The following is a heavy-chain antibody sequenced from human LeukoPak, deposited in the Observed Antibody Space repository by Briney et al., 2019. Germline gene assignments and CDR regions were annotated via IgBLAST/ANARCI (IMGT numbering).Heavy chain of an antibody. CDR2: IPSSSRYI. D-gene: IGHD2-2*01. V-gene: IGHV3-21*01. CDR3: ARVGGHCTSTSCPPPDY. CDR1: GFTFSTYS. J-gene: IGHJ4*02. Sequence: GGTLRLSCAASGFTFSTYSMDWVRQAPGKGLEWVSFIPSSSRYIYQADSVKGRFTISRDNAKSSLFLQMNSLRAEDTAVYYCARVGGHCTSTSCPPPDYWGQGTLVTVSS.